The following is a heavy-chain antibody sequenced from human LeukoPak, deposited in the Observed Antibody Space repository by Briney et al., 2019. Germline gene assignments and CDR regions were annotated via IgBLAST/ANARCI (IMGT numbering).Heavy chain of an antibody. J-gene: IGHJ4*02. CDR2: IYHSGGT. CDR1: GGSINDAS. V-gene: IGHV4-59*01. CDR3: ARVGTYYRSLDS. Sequence: SETLSLTCTVSGGSINDASWNWIRKPPGQGLEWIGYIYHSGGTNYNPSLKSRVTISLDTSKNQFSLKLSSVTAADTAVHYCARVGTYYRSLDSWGQGTLVTVSS. D-gene: IGHD3-10*01.